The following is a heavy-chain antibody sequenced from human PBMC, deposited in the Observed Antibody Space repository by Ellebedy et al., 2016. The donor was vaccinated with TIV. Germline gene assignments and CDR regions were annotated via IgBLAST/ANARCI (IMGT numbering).Heavy chain of an antibody. D-gene: IGHD3-10*01. CDR3: ARAPAFGDHDY. J-gene: IGHJ4*02. Sequence: SETLSLXXTVSGVSFRSTYYWGWIRQPPGKGLEWIGSIYYDGTTYDSPSLKNRVTISIDRSKSQVSLRLTSVTAADTAMYYCARAPAFGDHDYWGQGTLVTVSS. V-gene: IGHV4-39*07. CDR2: IYYDGTT. CDR1: GVSFRSTYY.